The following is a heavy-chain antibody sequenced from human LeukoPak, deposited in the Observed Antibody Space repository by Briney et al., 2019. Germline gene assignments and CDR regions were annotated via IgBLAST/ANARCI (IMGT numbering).Heavy chain of an antibody. Sequence: PSETLSLTCAVSGASISSGGYSWSWIRQPPGRGLEWIGYIYHSGDTNYNPSLKSRVTISVDTSKNQFSLKLNSVTAADTAVYYCARWPIAAAGRYYFDYWGQGTLVTVSS. V-gene: IGHV4-30-2*01. CDR3: ARWPIAAAGRYYFDY. CDR2: IYHSGDT. J-gene: IGHJ4*02. D-gene: IGHD6-13*01. CDR1: GASISSGGYS.